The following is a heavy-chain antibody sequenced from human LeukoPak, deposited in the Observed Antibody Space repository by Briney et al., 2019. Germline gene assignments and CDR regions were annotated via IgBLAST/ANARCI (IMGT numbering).Heavy chain of an antibody. Sequence: ASVKVSCKAFGYTFTSNYMHWVRQAPGQGLEWMGWINPNSGGTNYAQKFQGRVTMTRDKSIRTAYMEPSRLTSDDTAVYYCARNIWFGESADAFDIWGQGTMVTVSS. CDR2: INPNSGGT. V-gene: IGHV1-2*02. J-gene: IGHJ3*02. CDR1: GYTFTSNY. CDR3: ARNIWFGESADAFDI. D-gene: IGHD3-10*01.